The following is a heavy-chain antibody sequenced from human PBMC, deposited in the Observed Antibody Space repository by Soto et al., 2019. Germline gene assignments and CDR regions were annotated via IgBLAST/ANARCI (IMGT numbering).Heavy chain of an antibody. D-gene: IGHD2-15*01. CDR1: GDSVSSNGAC. Sequence: SQTLSLTCVISGDSVSSNGACWNWIRQSPSRGLQWLGRIYYRSKWFHDYAASVESRMAINPDTSRNQFSLQPNYVTPEDTAVYYCARVHCSAGTCLDGLDFWGQGTTVTVS. CDR3: ARVHCSAGTCLDGLDF. CDR2: IYYRSKWFH. J-gene: IGHJ6*02. V-gene: IGHV6-1*01.